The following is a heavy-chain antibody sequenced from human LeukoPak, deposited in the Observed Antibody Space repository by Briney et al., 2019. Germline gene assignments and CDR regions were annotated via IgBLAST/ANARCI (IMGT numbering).Heavy chain of an antibody. J-gene: IGHJ4*02. CDR3: ARVWSSGYTKDY. D-gene: IGHD3-22*01. CDR2: ITGGGGSA. Sequence: GGSLRLSCAASGFNFNNYAMHWVRQAPGKGLEWVAGITGGGGSANHADSVKGRFTISRDNAKNSVYLQMNSLRAEDTAVYYCARVWSSGYTKDYWGQGTLVTVSS. CDR1: GFNFNNYA. V-gene: IGHV3-23*01.